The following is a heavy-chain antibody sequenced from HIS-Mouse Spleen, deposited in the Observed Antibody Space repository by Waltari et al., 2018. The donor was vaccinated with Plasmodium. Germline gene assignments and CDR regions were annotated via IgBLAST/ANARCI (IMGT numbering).Heavy chain of an antibody. Sequence: EVQLLESGGGLVQPGGSMRRSGAASGLPFSSDAMSWVRQAPGKGLEWFSAISGSGGSTYYADSVKGRFTISRDNSKNTLYLQMNSLRAEDTAVYYCAILVQLEPPFDYWGQGTLVTVSS. CDR1: GLPFSSDA. V-gene: IGHV3-23*01. CDR3: AILVQLEPPFDY. CDR2: ISGSGGST. D-gene: IGHD1-1*01. J-gene: IGHJ4*02.